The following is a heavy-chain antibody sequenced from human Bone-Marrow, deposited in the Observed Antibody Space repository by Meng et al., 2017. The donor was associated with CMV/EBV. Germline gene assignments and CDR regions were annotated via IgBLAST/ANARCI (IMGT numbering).Heavy chain of an antibody. CDR3: ARGRRYCSSTNCYYYGMDV. V-gene: IGHV4-61*08. CDR2: LYNSGNT. D-gene: IGHD2-2*01. CDR1: GASARSGGHY. J-gene: IGHJ6*02. Sequence: SEPLSLTCTVPGASARSGGHYWSWIRQPPRKGLEWIGYLYNSGNTYYNPSLKSRVTISGDTSKNQFSLRLTSVTAADTAVYYCARGRRYCSSTNCYYYGMDVWGQGTTVTVSS.